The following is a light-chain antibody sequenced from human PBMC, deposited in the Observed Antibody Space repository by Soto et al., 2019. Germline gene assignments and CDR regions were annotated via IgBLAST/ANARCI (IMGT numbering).Light chain of an antibody. V-gene: IGKV1-5*01. J-gene: IGKJ1*01. CDR2: DAS. CDR3: QQYYVYSGT. Sequence: IQMTQSPSTVSASVGDRVTITCGASQSVNSWLAWYQQKPGKAPELLIYDASSLASGVPSGFTGSGSGTEFTLTISSLQPDDFATYFCQQYYVYSGTFGQGTKVDIK. CDR1: QSVNSW.